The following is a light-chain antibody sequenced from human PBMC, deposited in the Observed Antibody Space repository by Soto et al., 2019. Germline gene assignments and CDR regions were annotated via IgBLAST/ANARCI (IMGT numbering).Light chain of an antibody. CDR2: GAS. V-gene: IGKV3-20*01. J-gene: IGKJ1*01. CDR3: QQYATSPWT. Sequence: EIVLTQSPGTLSLSPGERATLSCRATQSVSNNYLAWYQRKPGQAPRLLVYGASSRATGIPDRFSGSGSGTDFTLTISRLEPEDFAVYYCQQYATSPWTFGQGTKVEIK. CDR1: QSVSNNY.